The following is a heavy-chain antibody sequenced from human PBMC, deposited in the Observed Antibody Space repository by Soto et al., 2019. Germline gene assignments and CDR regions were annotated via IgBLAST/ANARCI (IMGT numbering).Heavy chain of an antibody. CDR3: ANPPPYCSSNTCYFPFDS. J-gene: IGHJ5*01. Sequence: EVQLLESGGGLVQPGGSLRVSCAASGFTFSSYGMSWVRQAPGKGLEWVSSISAAGGSAYYADPVKGRFTISRDNSKNTLYLQMNSLRAEDTAVYYWANPPPYCSSNTCYFPFDSWGQGTLVTVSS. D-gene: IGHD2-2*01. CDR2: ISAAGGSA. CDR1: GFTFSSYG. V-gene: IGHV3-23*01.